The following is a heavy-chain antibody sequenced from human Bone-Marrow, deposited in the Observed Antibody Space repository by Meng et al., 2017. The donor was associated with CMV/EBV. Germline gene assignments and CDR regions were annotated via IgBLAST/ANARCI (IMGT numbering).Heavy chain of an antibody. J-gene: IGHJ6*02. V-gene: IGHV4-31*03. CDR1: GGSISSGDYY. CDR3: ARDVRRHCSSTSCYYYGMDV. Sequence: SETLSLTCTVPGGSISSGDYYWNWIRQHPGKGLEWIGYIYYSGSTYYNPSLKSRVTISIDTSKNQFSLKLSSVTAADTAVYYCARDVRRHCSSTSCYYYGMDVWGQGTTVTVSS. CDR2: IYYSGST. D-gene: IGHD2-2*01.